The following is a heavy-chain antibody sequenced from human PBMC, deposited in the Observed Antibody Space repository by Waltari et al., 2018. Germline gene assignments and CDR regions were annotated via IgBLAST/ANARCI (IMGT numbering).Heavy chain of an antibody. J-gene: IGHJ5*02. CDR3: ARRQLGGPLDP. Sequence: QVHLVQSGAEVKKPGSSVKVSCKASGGTFGRYAITWVRQAPGQGLEWMGGLIPIFGAPNDGQRFQGRGTITADESTSTVYMELSSLKSEDTALYFCARRQLGGPLDPWGQGTLVTVSS. CDR2: LIPIFGAP. V-gene: IGHV1-69*12. D-gene: IGHD1-1*01. CDR1: GGTFGRYA.